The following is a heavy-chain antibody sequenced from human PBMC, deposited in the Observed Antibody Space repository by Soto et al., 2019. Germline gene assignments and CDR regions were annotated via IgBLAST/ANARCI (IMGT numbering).Heavy chain of an antibody. CDR1: GFTFSTYW. D-gene: IGHD6-19*01. CDR2: IQQDGGDK. J-gene: IGHJ2*01. V-gene: IGHV3-7*05. CDR3: SREAQGVPPTDGSGHWLGYFDI. Sequence: EVQLVESGGGVVQPGGSLRLSCAAYGFTFSTYWMSWLRQAPGKGLEWVANIQQDGGDKYHVDSVKGRFTISRDNAKNTLYVQTSSLRTEDTAVYYCSREAQGVPPTDGSGHWLGYFDIWGRGTLVTVSS.